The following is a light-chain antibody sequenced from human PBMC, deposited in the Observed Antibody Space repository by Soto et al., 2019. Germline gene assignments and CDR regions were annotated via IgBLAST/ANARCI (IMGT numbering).Light chain of an antibody. Sequence: EIVLTQSPGTLSLSPGERATLSCRASQSVSSNYLAWYQQKPGQAPRLLISGASSRATGIPERFSGSGSGTVFTLTISRVEPEDFAVYYCQQYGSSPRTFGQGTKVEIK. V-gene: IGKV3-20*01. CDR3: QQYGSSPRT. CDR2: GAS. J-gene: IGKJ1*01. CDR1: QSVSSNY.